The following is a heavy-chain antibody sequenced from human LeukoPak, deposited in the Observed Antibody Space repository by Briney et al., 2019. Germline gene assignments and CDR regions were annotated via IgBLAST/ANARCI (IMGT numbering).Heavy chain of an antibody. CDR1: GYTFTSYD. CDR2: MNPNSGNT. J-gene: IGHJ6*02. V-gene: IGHV1-8*01. CDR3: ARAPRYCSSTSCYSYYGMDV. Sequence: ASVKVSCKASGYTFTSYDINWVRQATGQGLEWMGWMNPNSGNTGYAQKFQGRVTMTRNTSISTAYMELSSLRSEDTAVCYCARAPRYCSSTSCYSYYGMDVWGQGTTVTVSS. D-gene: IGHD2-2*02.